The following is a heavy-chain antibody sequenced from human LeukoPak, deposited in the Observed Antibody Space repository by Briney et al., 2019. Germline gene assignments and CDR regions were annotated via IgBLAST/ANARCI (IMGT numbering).Heavy chain of an antibody. Sequence: PGGSLRLSCAASGFTLSSYAMSWVRQAPGKGLVWVSRINSDGSSTSYADSVRGRFTISRDNAKNTLYLQMNSLRAEDTAVYYCARGPPDYYDSSGYYLNYWGQGTLVTVSS. CDR1: GFTLSSYA. J-gene: IGHJ4*02. D-gene: IGHD3-22*01. V-gene: IGHV3-74*01. CDR2: INSDGSST. CDR3: ARGPPDYYDSSGYYLNY.